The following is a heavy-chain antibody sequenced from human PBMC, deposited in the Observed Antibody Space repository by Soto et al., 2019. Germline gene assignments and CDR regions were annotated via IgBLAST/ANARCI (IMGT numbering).Heavy chain of an antibody. D-gene: IGHD3-22*01. CDR1: GGSFSGYY. Sequence: SETLSLTCGVYGGSFSGYYWSWLRQPPGKGQEWIGEISRSGTTNYNPSLKSRVTISVDTSKNQFSLRLNSVTAADTAVYFCARGPYYYDSSAYYYALAFDIWGQGTLVTVSS. CDR2: ISRSGTT. CDR3: ARGPYYYDSSAYYYALAFDI. V-gene: IGHV4-34*01. J-gene: IGHJ3*02.